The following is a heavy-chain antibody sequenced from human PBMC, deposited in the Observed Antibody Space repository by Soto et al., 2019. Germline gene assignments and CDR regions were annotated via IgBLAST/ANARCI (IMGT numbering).Heavy chain of an antibody. CDR1: GGSVGSGNHY. CDR3: ARGSSGATDHYYFAY. Sequence: QVQLQESGPGLVKPSETLSLTCTVSGGSVGSGNHYWSWIRQPPGKGLEWIGYIYHSGSTTYNPSRKSRVTISLDTSKNQLSRRLTSVTAADTAVYYCARGSSGATDHYYFAYWGQGTLVTVSS. D-gene: IGHD1-26*01. J-gene: IGHJ4*02. V-gene: IGHV4-61*01. CDR2: IYHSGST.